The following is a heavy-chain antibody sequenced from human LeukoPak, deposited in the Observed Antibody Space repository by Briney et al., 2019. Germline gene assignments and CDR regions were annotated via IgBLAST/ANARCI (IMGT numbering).Heavy chain of an antibody. CDR3: ARHAQSRVIATKWYYFDY. D-gene: IGHD2-21*01. J-gene: IGHJ4*02. V-gene: IGHV3-21*01. Sequence: KSGGSLRLSCAASGFTFSSYSMNWVRQAPGKGLEWVSSISSSSSYIYYADSVKGRFTISRDNAKNSLYLQMNSLRAEDTAVYYCARHAQSRVIATKWYYFDYWGQGTLVTVSS. CDR1: GFTFSSYS. CDR2: ISSSSSYI.